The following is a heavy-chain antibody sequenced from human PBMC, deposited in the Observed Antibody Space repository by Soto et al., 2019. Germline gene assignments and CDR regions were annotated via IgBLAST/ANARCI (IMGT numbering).Heavy chain of an antibody. CDR2: IWRDGNSQ. V-gene: IGHV3-33*01. Sequence: QVQLVESGGGVVQPGRSLRLSCAASGFSFSSYNMHWVRQAPGKGLEWVTFIWRDGNSQSNADSVKGRFTVSRDNSKNTLYLQMDSLRCEDTAVYYCATDSWGPEVWGQGTTVTVSS. J-gene: IGHJ6*02. CDR1: GFSFSSYN. D-gene: IGHD7-27*01. CDR3: ATDSWGPEV.